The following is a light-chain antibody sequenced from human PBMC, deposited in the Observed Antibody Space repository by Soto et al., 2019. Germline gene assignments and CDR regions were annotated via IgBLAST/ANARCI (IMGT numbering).Light chain of an antibody. Sequence: EILMTQSPATLSVSPGERATLSCRASQSVSSNLAWYQQKPGQAPRLLIYGASTRATGIPARFSGSGSATEFTLTISSLQSEDFAVYYCQQRHMWPITFGQGTRLEIK. CDR3: QQRHMWPIT. J-gene: IGKJ5*01. V-gene: IGKV3D-15*01. CDR2: GAS. CDR1: QSVSSN.